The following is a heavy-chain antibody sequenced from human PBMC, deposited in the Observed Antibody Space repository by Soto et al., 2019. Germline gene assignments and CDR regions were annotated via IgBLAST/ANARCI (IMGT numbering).Heavy chain of an antibody. D-gene: IGHD4-17*01. Sequence: VGSLRLSCAAFGFTFSRDGMSWVRQAPGKGLEWVSLVTDNGRSTYYADSVKGRFTISRDNTKNTLFLQMNSLRAEDTAVYYCAKERATTTAFDYWGQGALVTVSS. CDR3: AKERATTTAFDY. V-gene: IGHV3-23*01. CDR2: VTDNGRST. J-gene: IGHJ4*02. CDR1: GFTFSRDG.